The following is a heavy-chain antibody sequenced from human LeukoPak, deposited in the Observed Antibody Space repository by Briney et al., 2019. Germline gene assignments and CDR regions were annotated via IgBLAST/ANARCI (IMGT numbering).Heavy chain of an antibody. CDR2: ISSSGNNI. J-gene: IGHJ4*02. Sequence: QPGGSLRLSCAASGFIFSSYEMEWVRQTPEKGLEYISYISSSGNNIHYADSVKGRFTISRDNAKNSLYLQMNSLRAEATAVYYCAKGLGIVGATYDYWGQGTLVTVSS. CDR1: GFIFSSYE. V-gene: IGHV3-48*03. CDR3: AKGLGIVGATYDY. D-gene: IGHD1-26*01.